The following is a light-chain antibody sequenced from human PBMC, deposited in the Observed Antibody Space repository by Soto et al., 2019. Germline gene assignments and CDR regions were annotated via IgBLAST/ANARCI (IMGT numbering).Light chain of an antibody. CDR2: ENN. V-gene: IGLV1-51*02. J-gene: IGLJ1*01. CDR1: SSNIGNND. CDR3: ATWDSSLGAPGV. Sequence: QSVLTQPPSVSAAPGQKVTISCSGSSSNIGNNDVSWYQHLPGTAPKLLICENNKRPSGIPDRFSGSKSGTSATLGITGLQTGDEADYYCATWDSSLGAPGVFGTGTKLTVL.